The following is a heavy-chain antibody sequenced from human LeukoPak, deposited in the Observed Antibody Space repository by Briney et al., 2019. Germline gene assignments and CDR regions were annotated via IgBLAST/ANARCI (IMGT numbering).Heavy chain of an antibody. V-gene: IGHV4-39*01. CDR2: INYSGST. CDR1: DDSINNDRYF. J-gene: IGHJ4*02. Sequence: SETLSLTCSISDDSINNDRYFWAWIRQPPGKGLEWIASINYSGSTYYNPSLKSRVTISVDTSKNQFSLKLSSVTAADTAVYYCARRVRGSAVDYWAQGTLVTVSS. D-gene: IGHD2-15*01. CDR3: ARRVRGSAVDY.